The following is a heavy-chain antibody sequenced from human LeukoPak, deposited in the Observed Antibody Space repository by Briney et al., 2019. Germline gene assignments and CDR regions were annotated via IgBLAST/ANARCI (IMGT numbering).Heavy chain of an antibody. CDR3: ASPPRGYDYGYKWFDP. CDR1: GGSISSGAYY. V-gene: IGHV4-31*03. CDR2: IYDSGST. D-gene: IGHD5-18*01. Sequence: SETPSLTCTVSGGSISSGAYYWSWIRQHPEKGLEWIGYIYDSGSTYYNPSLKSRITTSVDTSKNQFSLKLSSVTAADTAVYCCASPPRGYDYGYKWFDPWGQGTLVTVSS. J-gene: IGHJ5*02.